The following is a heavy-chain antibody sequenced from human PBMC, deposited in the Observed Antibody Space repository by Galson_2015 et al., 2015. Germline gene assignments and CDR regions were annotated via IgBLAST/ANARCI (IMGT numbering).Heavy chain of an antibody. CDR3: ARVWYSSGWYAFDI. J-gene: IGHJ3*02. CDR1: GYTFTGYY. CDR2: VNPNSGGT. V-gene: IGHV1-2*04. Sequence: SVKVSCKASGYTFTGYYMHWVRQAPGQGLEWMGWVNPNSGGTNYAQKFQGWVTMTRDTSISTAYMELSRLRSDDTAVYYCARVWYSSGWYAFDIWGQGTMVTVSS. D-gene: IGHD6-19*01.